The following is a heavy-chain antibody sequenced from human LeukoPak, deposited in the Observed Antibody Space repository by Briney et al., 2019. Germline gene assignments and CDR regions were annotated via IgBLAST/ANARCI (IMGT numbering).Heavy chain of an antibody. J-gene: IGHJ4*02. Sequence: ASVKVSCKVSGYTLTELSMHWVRQAPGQGLEWMGIINPSGGSTSCAHKFQGRVTMTRDTSTSTVYMELSSLRSEDTAVYYCARVKIAVAGTGPADYWGQGTLVTVSS. CDR2: INPSGGST. D-gene: IGHD6-19*01. CDR1: GYTLTELS. CDR3: ARVKIAVAGTGPADY. V-gene: IGHV1-46*01.